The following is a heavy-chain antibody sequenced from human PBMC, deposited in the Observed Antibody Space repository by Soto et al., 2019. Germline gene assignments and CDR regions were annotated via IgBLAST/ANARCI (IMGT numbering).Heavy chain of an antibody. J-gene: IGHJ1*01. Sequence: PSETLSLTCTVSGGSVSSGSYYWSWIRQPPGKGLEWIGYIYYSGSTNYNPSLKSRVTISVDTSKNQFSLKLSSVTAEDTAVYYCAKDPGYSSGAHWGQGTLVTVSS. V-gene: IGHV4-61*01. CDR2: IYYSGST. CDR3: AKDPGYSSGAH. CDR1: GGSVSSGSYY. D-gene: IGHD6-19*01.